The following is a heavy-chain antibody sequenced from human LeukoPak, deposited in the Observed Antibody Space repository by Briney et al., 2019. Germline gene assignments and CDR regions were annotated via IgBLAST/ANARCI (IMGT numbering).Heavy chain of an antibody. CDR1: GGSFSGYY. Sequence: MPSETLSLTCAVYGGSFSGYYWSWIRQPPGKGLEWIGEINHSGSTNYNPSLKSRVTISVDTSKNQFSLKLSSVTAADTAVYYCARRGSYPTRYAFDIWGQGTMVTVSS. J-gene: IGHJ3*02. V-gene: IGHV4-34*01. CDR2: INHSGST. CDR3: ARRGSYPTRYAFDI. D-gene: IGHD1-26*01.